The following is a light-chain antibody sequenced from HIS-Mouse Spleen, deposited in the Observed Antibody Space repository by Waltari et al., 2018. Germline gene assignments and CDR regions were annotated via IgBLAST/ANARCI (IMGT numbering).Light chain of an antibody. CDR3: QAWDSSTAV. V-gene: IGLV3-1*01. CDR2: QDS. CDR1: KLGDKY. Sequence: SYELTKPPSVSVSPGQTARITCPGDKLGDKYACWSQQKPGQSPVLVIYQDSKRPSGIPERFSGSNSGNTATLTISGTQAMDEADYYCQAWDSSTAVFGTGTKVTVL. J-gene: IGLJ1*01.